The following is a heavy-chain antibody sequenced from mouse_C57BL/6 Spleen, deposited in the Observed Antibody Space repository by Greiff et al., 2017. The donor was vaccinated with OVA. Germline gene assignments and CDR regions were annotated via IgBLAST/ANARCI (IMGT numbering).Heavy chain of an antibody. V-gene: IGHV5-17*01. CDR1: GFTFSDYG. CDR2: ISSGSSTI. CDR3: ARRDSNYEWPCFAY. D-gene: IGHD2-5*01. Sequence: EVHLVESGGGLVQPGGSLKLSCAASGFTFSDYGMHWVRQAPEKGLEWVAYISSGSSTIYYADTVKGRFTISRDNAKNTLFLQMTSLRSEDTAMYYCARRDSNYEWPCFAYWGQGTLVTVSA. J-gene: IGHJ3*01.